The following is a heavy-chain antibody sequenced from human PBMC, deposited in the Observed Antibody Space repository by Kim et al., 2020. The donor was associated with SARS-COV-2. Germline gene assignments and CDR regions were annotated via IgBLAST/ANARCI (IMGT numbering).Heavy chain of an antibody. D-gene: IGHD5-18*01. J-gene: IGHJ4*02. V-gene: IGHV4-38-2*02. Sequence: SQTLSLTCTVSGYSISSGYYWGWIRQPPGKGLEWIGSIYHSGSTYYNPSLKSRVTISVDTSKNQFSLKLSSVTAADTAVYYCARGGGYSYEYYFDYWGQGTLVTVSS. CDR3: ARGGGYSYEYYFDY. CDR1: GYSISSGYY. CDR2: IYHSGST.